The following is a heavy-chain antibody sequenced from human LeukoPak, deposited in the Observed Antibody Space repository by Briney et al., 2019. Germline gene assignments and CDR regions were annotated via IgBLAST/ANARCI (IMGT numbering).Heavy chain of an antibody. V-gene: IGHV1-2*02. CDR2: INPNSGGT. CDR3: ARALTEGVEHTLGQVTFYYYYGMDV. CDR1: GYTFTGYY. D-gene: IGHD3/OR15-3a*01. J-gene: IGHJ6*02. Sequence: GASVKVSCKASGYTFTGYYMHWVRQAPGQGLEWMGWINPNSGGTNYAQKFQGRVTMTRDTSISTAYMELSRLRSDDTAVYYCARALTEGVEHTLGQVTFYYYYGMDVWGQGTTVTVSS.